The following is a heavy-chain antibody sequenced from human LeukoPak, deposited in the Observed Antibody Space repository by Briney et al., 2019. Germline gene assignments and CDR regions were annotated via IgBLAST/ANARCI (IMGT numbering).Heavy chain of an antibody. V-gene: IGHV3-23*01. J-gene: IGHJ4*02. D-gene: IGHD2-2*01. CDR3: AKGVVPAAMAYYFDY. CDR1: GFTFSSYA. Sequence: GGSLRLSCAASGFTFSSYAMSWVRQAPGKGLEWVSAISGCGGSTYYADPVKGRFTVSRDNSKNTLYLQMNSLRAEDTAVYYCAKGVVPAAMAYYFDYWGQGTLVTVSS. CDR2: ISGCGGST.